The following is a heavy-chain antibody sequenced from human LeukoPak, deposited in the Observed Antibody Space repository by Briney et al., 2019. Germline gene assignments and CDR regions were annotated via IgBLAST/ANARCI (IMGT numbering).Heavy chain of an antibody. CDR1: GFTFSHYE. Sequence: GGSLRLSCAASGFTFSHYEMNWVRQAPGEGLEWVSYISTTGTTIFYADSVKGRFTISRDNAKNSLFLQMHSLRAEDTAVYYCARGFAPHDFWGQGTLVTVSS. CDR3: ARGFAPHDF. J-gene: IGHJ4*02. CDR2: ISTTGTTI. V-gene: IGHV3-48*03.